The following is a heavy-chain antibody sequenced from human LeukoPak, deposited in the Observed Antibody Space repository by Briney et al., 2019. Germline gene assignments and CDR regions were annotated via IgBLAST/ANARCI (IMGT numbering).Heavy chain of an antibody. V-gene: IGHV4-39*01. CDR3: VRHCCSTPSKRTFDI. D-gene: IGHD2-2*01. J-gene: IGHJ3*02. Sequence: SETLSLTCTVSGGSIWTSDYYWGCIRQFPGKGLEWIGTISDGGSTYYNPSLESRVVISVDTSKNQFSLKLSSVTAADTAVYYCVRHCCSTPSKRTFDIWGQGTLVTVSS. CDR2: ISDGGST. CDR1: GGSIWTSDYY.